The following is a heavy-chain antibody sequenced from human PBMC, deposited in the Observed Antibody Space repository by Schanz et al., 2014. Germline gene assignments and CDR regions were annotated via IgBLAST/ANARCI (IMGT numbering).Heavy chain of an antibody. CDR1: GFTFNSYA. Sequence: DVQLLESGGGLVQPGGSLRLSCAASGFTFNSYAMTWVRQAPGKGLEWVSSISHSGGSKYYADSVKGRFTISRDNSENTLYLQMNSLSDDDTAVFYCAKGMGYCSGSTCYDCYYYGLDVWGQGTTVTVSS. CDR3: AKGMGYCSGSTCYDCYYYGLDV. CDR2: ISHSGGSK. J-gene: IGHJ6*02. V-gene: IGHV3-23*01. D-gene: IGHD2-15*01.